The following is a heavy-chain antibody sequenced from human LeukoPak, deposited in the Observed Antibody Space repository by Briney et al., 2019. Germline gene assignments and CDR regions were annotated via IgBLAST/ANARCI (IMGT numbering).Heavy chain of an antibody. J-gene: IGHJ4*02. D-gene: IGHD3-3*01. V-gene: IGHV1-18*01. CDR2: ISAYNGNT. Sequence: ASVKVSCKASGYTFTSYGISWVRQAPGQGLEWMGWISAYNGNTNYAQKLQGRVTMTTDTSTSTAYMELRSLRSDDTAVYYCARSPPSIFGVVTTPFDYWGQGTLVTVSS. CDR3: ARSPPSIFGVVTTPFDY. CDR1: GYTFTSYG.